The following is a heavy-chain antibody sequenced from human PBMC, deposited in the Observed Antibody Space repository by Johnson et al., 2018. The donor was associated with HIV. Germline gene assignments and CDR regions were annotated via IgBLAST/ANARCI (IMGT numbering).Heavy chain of an antibody. CDR2: INWNSGTI. J-gene: IGHJ3*02. CDR3: VKGGYSYGYDREGANSDAFDI. D-gene: IGHD5-18*01. Sequence: QLVESGGGLVQPGGSLRLSCAASGFTFSNYAMHWVRQAPGKGLEWVSGINWNSGTIGYADSVKGRFTISRDNAKKSLYLQMNSLRAEDTALYYCVKGGYSYGYDREGANSDAFDIWGQGTMVTVSS. V-gene: IGHV3-9*01. CDR1: GFTFSNYA.